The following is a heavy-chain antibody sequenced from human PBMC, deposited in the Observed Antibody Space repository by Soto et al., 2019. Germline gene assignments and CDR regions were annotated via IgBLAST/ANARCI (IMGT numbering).Heavy chain of an antibody. V-gene: IGHV3-23*01. Sequence: EVQLLESGGGLVQPGGSLRLSCAASGFTFRNYGMTWVRQAPGKGREWVSSIGSGGTTTYYADSVKGRFTISRDNSQNTLYLQMSSLRAEDTGVYYCAKWSSGDDYFWGQGTLVTVSS. CDR3: AKWSSGDDYF. CDR1: GFTFRNYG. J-gene: IGHJ4*02. D-gene: IGHD5-12*01. CDR2: IGSGGTTT.